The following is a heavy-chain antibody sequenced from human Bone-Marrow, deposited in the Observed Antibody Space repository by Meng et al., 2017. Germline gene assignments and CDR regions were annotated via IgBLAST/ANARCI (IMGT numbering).Heavy chain of an antibody. CDR1: GFTFDDFA. V-gene: IGHV3-9*01. CDR2: ISCNSGSI. J-gene: IGHJ3*02. Sequence: SLKLSCAASGFTFDDFAMHWVRQAPGKGLEWVSGISCNSGSIGYADSVKGRFTISRDNAKNSLYLQMNSLRAEDTALYYCAKAEGAYYDFWSGYSQRNPDAFDIWGQGTMVTVSS. CDR3: AKAEGAYYDFWSGYSQRNPDAFDI. D-gene: IGHD3-3*01.